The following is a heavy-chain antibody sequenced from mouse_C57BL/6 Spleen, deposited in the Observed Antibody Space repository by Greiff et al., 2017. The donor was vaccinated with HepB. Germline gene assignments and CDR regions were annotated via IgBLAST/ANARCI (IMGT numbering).Heavy chain of an antibody. CDR1: GYTFTDYE. CDR2: IDPETGGT. Sequence: VQLQQSGAELVRPGASVTLSCKASGYTFTDYEMHWVKQTPVHGLEWIGAIDPETGGTAYNQKFKGKAILTADKSSSTAYMELRSLTSEDSAVYYCTRDDYDGRPFDYWGQGTTLTVSS. D-gene: IGHD2-4*01. CDR3: TRDDYDGRPFDY. V-gene: IGHV1-15*01. J-gene: IGHJ2*01.